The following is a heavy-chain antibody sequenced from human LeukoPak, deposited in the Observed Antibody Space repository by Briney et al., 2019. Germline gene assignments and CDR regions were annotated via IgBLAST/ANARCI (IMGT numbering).Heavy chain of an antibody. Sequence: SESLSLTRTVSVGSISKTGYYCASGRQPPGKGVEWVGNIYYRGSAYCKTSLKSRHTLSVDPFQNQFSLKLTSVTPPDAAVHYGVRHERFGGVTGWLHPWGQGTRVSVPS. CDR2: IYYRGSA. CDR1: VGSISKTGYY. CDR3: VRHERFGGVTGWLHP. J-gene: IGHJ5*02. V-gene: IGHV4-39*01. D-gene: IGHD3-16*01.